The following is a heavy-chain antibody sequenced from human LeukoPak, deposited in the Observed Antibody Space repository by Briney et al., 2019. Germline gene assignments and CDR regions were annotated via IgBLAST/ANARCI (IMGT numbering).Heavy chain of an antibody. J-gene: IGHJ4*02. CDR1: GGSISAYY. D-gene: IGHD3-22*01. V-gene: IGHV4-59*08. CDR3: ARHYYDTSGYYYFDY. CDR2: IYYSGST. Sequence: SETPSLTCTVSGGSISAYYWSWIRQPPGKGLEYIGYIYYSGSTDYNPSLKSRITISVDTSKNQFSLKLSSVTAADTAVYYCARHYYDTSGYYYFDYWGQGTLVTVSS.